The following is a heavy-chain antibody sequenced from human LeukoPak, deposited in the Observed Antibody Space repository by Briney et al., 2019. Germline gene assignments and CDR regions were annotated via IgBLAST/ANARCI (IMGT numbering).Heavy chain of an antibody. CDR2: IIPIFGTA. Sequence: ASVKVSCKASGGTFSSYAISWVRQAPGQGLEWMGGIIPIFGTANYAQKFQGRVTITADESTSTAYVELSSLRSEDTAVYYCASGGQSIVGAIPFDYWGQGTLVTVSS. D-gene: IGHD1-26*01. V-gene: IGHV1-69*13. CDR1: GGTFSSYA. J-gene: IGHJ4*02. CDR3: ASGGQSIVGAIPFDY.